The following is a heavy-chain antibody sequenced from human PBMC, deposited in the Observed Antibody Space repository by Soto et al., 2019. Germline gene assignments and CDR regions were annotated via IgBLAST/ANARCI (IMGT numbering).Heavy chain of an antibody. CDR2: TRNKANRYTT. V-gene: IGHV3-72*01. Sequence: PGGSVKLPCAPSGFSFSNYWVSWVRQAPGKGLEWVGRTRNKANRYTTGYAASVKGKLTISSDDSKNSRYQQLNSGNTEARCADYCARAERELGDAFDIWVKGTMVPVSS. J-gene: IGHJ3*02. CDR1: GFSFSNYW. D-gene: IGHD3-10*01. CDR3: ARAERELGDAFDI.